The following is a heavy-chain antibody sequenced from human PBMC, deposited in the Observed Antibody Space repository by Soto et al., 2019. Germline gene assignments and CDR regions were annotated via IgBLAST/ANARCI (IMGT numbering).Heavy chain of an antibody. J-gene: IGHJ4*02. V-gene: IGHV3-30-3*01. CDR2: ISYDGSNK. CDR1: GFTFSSYA. CDR3: ARDPFSGSYSRFDY. Sequence: GGSLRLSCAASGFTFSSYAMHWVRQAPGKGLEWVAVISYDGSNKYYADSVKGRFTISRDNSKNTLYLQMNSLRAEDTAVYYCARDPFSGSYSRFDYWGQGTLVTVSS. D-gene: IGHD1-26*01.